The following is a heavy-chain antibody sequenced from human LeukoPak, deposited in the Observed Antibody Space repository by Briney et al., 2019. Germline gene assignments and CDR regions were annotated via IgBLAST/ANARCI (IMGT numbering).Heavy chain of an antibody. CDR1: VFTVSSNY. Sequence: SGGSLRLSCAAASVFTVSSNYMSWVRQAPGKGLEWVSVIYGGGSTSYADSVKGRFTFSRDTSKNTLYLQMNSLRPEDTAVYYCARVLGSYYYAMDVWGQGTTVTVSS. J-gene: IGHJ6*02. D-gene: IGHD7-27*01. CDR3: ARVLGSYYYAMDV. CDR2: IYGGGST. V-gene: IGHV3-66*02.